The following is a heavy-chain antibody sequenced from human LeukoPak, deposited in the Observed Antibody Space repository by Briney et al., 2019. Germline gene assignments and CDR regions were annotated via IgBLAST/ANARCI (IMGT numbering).Heavy chain of an antibody. CDR1: GFTFSSYA. V-gene: IGHV3-23*01. D-gene: IGHD2-2*02. CDR2: ISGSGGST. Sequence: PGGSLRLSCAASGFTFSSYAMSWVRQAPGKGLEWVSAISGSGGSTYYADSVKGRFTISRDNSKNTLCLQMNSLRAEDTAVYYCAKDLVRGVVVPAAILSGSSYWGQGTLVTVSS. J-gene: IGHJ4*02. CDR3: AKDLVRGVVVPAAILSGSSY.